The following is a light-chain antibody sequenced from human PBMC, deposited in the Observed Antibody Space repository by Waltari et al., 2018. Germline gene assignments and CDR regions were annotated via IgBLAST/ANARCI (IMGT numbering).Light chain of an antibody. V-gene: IGLV2-11*01. CDR1: SSDVGGYNY. CDR2: DVS. J-gene: IGLJ3*02. CDR3: CSYAGRYTWV. Sequence: QSALTQPRSVSGSPGQSVTISCTGTSSDVGGYNYVSWFQHHPGKAPNLMIHDVSKRPSGVPDRFSGSKSGNTASLTISGLQADDETDYYCCSYAGRYTWVFGGGTKLTVL.